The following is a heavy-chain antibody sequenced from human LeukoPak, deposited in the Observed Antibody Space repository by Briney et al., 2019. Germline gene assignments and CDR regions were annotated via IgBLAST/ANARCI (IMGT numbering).Heavy chain of an antibody. CDR1: GYTFTNYY. CDR2: INPNGGST. J-gene: IGHJ4*02. V-gene: IGHV1-46*01. Sequence: ASVKVSCKASGYTFTNYYLHWVRQAPGQGLEWMGIINPNGGSTSYAQKFPGRITMTRDTSTSTVYMELRSLRSDDTAVYYCARAMVRGLSNPFDYWGQGALVTVSS. D-gene: IGHD3-10*01. CDR3: ARAMVRGLSNPFDY.